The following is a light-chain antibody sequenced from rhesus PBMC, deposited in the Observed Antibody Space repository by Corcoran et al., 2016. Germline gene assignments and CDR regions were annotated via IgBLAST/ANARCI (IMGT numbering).Light chain of an antibody. CDR3: QQYSSRPWT. CDR1: QGISTW. J-gene: IGKJ1*01. Sequence: DIQMTQSPSSLSASVGDTVTITCRASQGISTWLAWYQQKPGKAPKLLIDKASTLQGGGPSRFSGRGSGTDFTLTISSLQSEDFATYYCQQYSSRPWTFGQGTKVEI. V-gene: IGKV1-22*01. CDR2: KAS.